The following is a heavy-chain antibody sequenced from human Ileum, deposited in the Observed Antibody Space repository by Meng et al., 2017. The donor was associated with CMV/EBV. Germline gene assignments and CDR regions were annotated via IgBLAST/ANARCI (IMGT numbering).Heavy chain of an antibody. CDR1: FTGSH. Sequence: FTGSHVHWVRQATGQGLEWVGMINPADGGPTYAQRFQGRVTMTSDTSTSTVYVALRSLRSDDTALYFCAREYCTTYRCSYNPHWYDPWGQGTLVTVSS. V-gene: IGHV1-46*01. CDR2: INPADGGP. J-gene: IGHJ5*02. CDR3: AREYCTTYRCSYNPHWYDP. D-gene: IGHD2-8*01.